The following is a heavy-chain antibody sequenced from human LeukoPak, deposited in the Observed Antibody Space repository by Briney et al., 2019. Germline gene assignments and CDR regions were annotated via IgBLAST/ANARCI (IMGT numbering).Heavy chain of an antibody. Sequence: SETLPLTCTVSGGSISSYYWSWIRQPAGKGLEWIGRIYTSGSTNYNPSLKSRVTMSVDTSKNQFSLKLSSVTAADTAVYYCASSRGVVTAYDIWGQGTMVTVSS. D-gene: IGHD2-21*02. CDR1: GGSISSYY. CDR2: IYTSGST. V-gene: IGHV4-4*07. J-gene: IGHJ3*02. CDR3: ASSRGVVTAYDI.